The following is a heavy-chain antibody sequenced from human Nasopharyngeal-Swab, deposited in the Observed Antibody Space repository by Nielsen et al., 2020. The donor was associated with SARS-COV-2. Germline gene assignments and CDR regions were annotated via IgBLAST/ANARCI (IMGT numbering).Heavy chain of an antibody. D-gene: IGHD3-22*01. V-gene: IGHV3-21*01. CDR3: AREGAYYYDSSGYLPLDY. J-gene: IGHJ4*02. CDR2: ISSSSSYI. Sequence: VRQAPGKGLEWVSSISSSSSYIYYADSVKGRFTISRDNAKNSLYPQMNSLRAEDTAVYYCAREGAYYYDSSGYLPLDYWGQGTLVTVSS.